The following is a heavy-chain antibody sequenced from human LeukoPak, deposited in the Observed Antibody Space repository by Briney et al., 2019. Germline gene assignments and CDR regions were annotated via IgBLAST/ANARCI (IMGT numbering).Heavy chain of an antibody. V-gene: IGHV5-51*01. CDR1: GYTFPSYW. CDR2: IYPGDSNT. J-gene: IGHJ4*02. D-gene: IGHD2-21*01. CDR3: ARFAYGGDYFPGHY. Sequence: GESLKISCKGSGYTFPSYWIGWVRQMPGKGLEWMGIIYPGDSNTMYSPSFQGQVTISADKSISTAYLQWSSLKASDTAMYYCARFAYGGDYFPGHYWGQGTLVTVSS.